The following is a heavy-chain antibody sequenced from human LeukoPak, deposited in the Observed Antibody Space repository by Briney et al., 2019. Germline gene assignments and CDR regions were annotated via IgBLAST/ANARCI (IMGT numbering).Heavy chain of an antibody. Sequence: SVTVSCKASGGTFSSYAISWVRQAPGQGLEWMGGIIPIFGTANYAQKFQGRVTITTDESTSTAYMELSSLRSEDTAVYYCAKGGWNYGRKGYDYWGQGTLVTVPS. CDR3: AKGGWNYGRKGYDY. CDR2: IIPIFGTA. CDR1: GGTFSSYA. D-gene: IGHD1-7*01. J-gene: IGHJ4*02. V-gene: IGHV1-69*05.